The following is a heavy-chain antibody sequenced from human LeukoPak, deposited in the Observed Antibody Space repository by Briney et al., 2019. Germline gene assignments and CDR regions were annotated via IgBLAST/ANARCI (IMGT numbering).Heavy chain of an antibody. CDR2: VSSDGSIT. CDR1: GFTFSSYW. CDR3: VRAVGGNDGRTFGY. D-gene: IGHD3-3*01. V-gene: IGHV3-74*01. Sequence: GGSLRLSCAASGFTFSSYWMHWVRQAPGKGLVWVSRVSSDGSITDYTDSVKGRFTISRDNAKNTLYLQMNSLRAEDTAMYYCVRAVGGNDGRTFGYWAQGTLVTVSS. J-gene: IGHJ4*02.